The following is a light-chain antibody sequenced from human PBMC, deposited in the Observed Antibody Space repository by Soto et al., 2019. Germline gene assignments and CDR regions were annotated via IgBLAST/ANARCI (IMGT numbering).Light chain of an antibody. J-gene: IGLJ7*01. V-gene: IGLV2-14*01. Sequence: QSALTHPASVSVSLVQSITISPTGTSIDVCAYNYLSLYQQHTDTAPKLLICGVRDRPSGGSNRSSGSKSGKTASLTMSGLPDEDEANYSCTSYPSSTFSVFG. CDR2: GVR. CDR3: TSYPSSTFSV. CDR1: SIDVCAYNY.